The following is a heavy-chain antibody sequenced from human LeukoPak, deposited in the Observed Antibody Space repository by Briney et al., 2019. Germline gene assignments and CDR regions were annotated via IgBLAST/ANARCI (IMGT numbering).Heavy chain of an antibody. V-gene: IGHV1-69*13. CDR3: ARVEYYYGSGSSLMGAFDI. CDR2: IMPIFGTA. Sequence: GASVKVSCKASGGTFSSYAISWVRQAPGQGLEWMGGIMPIFGTANYAQKFQGRVTITADESTSTAYMELSSLRSEDTAVYYCARVEYYYGSGSSLMGAFDIWGQGTMVTVSS. D-gene: IGHD3-10*01. CDR1: GGTFSSYA. J-gene: IGHJ3*02.